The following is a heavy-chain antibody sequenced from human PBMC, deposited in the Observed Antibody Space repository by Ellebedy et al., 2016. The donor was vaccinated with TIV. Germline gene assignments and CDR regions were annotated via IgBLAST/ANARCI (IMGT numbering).Heavy chain of an antibody. CDR2: INPSGGST. CDR3: ARDQRYYDSSGYWPADEYNWFDP. Sequence: ASVKVSCKASGGTFSSYVISWVRQAPGQGLEWMGIINPSGGSTSYAQKFQGRVTMTTDTSTSTAYMELRSLRSDDTAVYYCARDQRYYDSSGYWPADEYNWFDPWGQGTLVTVSS. D-gene: IGHD3-22*01. CDR1: GGTFSSYV. J-gene: IGHJ5*02. V-gene: IGHV1-46*01.